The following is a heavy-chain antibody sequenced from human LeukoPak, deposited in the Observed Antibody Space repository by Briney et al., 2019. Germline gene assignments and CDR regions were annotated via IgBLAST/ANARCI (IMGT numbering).Heavy chain of an antibody. CDR1: GYTFTSYY. CDR2: INSSGGST. D-gene: IGHD2-15*01. CDR3: ARDGVVVAAIGGSWFDP. J-gene: IGHJ5*02. Sequence: ASVKVSCKASGYTFTSYYMHWVRQAPGQGLEWMGIINSSGGSTSYAQKFQGRVTMTRDTSTSTVYMELSSLRSEDTAVYYCARDGVVVAAIGGSWFDPWGQGTLVTVSS. V-gene: IGHV1-46*01.